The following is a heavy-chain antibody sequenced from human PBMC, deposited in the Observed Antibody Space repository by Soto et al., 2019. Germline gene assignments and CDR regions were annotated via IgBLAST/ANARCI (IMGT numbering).Heavy chain of an antibody. D-gene: IGHD2-15*01. CDR1: GGSISSGDYY. J-gene: IGHJ4*02. CDR3: ARVRGGGWNDY. Sequence: SETLSLTCTVSGGSISSGDYYWSWIRQPPGKGLEWIGYIYYSGSTYYNPSLKSRVTISVDTSKNQFSLKLSSVTAADTAVYYCARVRGGGWNDYWGQGTLVTVSS. CDR2: IYYSGST. V-gene: IGHV4-30-4*01.